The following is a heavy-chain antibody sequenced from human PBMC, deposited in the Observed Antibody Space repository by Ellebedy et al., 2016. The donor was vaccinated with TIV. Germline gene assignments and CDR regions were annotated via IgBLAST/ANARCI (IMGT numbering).Heavy chain of an antibody. CDR1: GGTFSSYA. CDR3: ARGYTGNWFDP. Sequence: AASVKVSCKASGGTFSSYAISWVRQAPGQGLEWMGGIIPIFGTANYAQKLQGRVTMTTDTSTSTAYMELRSLRSDDTAVYYCARGYTGNWFDPWGQGTLVTVSS. CDR2: IIPIFGTA. V-gene: IGHV1-69*05. D-gene: IGHD5-12*01. J-gene: IGHJ5*02.